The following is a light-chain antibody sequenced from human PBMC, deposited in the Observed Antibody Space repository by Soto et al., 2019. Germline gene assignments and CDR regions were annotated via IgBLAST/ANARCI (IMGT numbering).Light chain of an antibody. Sequence: DIQMTQSPPSLSASVGDRVTITCRASQSIGSWLAWYQQKPGKAPKLLIYKASTLKSGVPSRFSGSGSGTEFTLTISSLQPDDFATYYCQHYNSYSEAFGQGTKVDI. J-gene: IGKJ1*01. V-gene: IGKV1-5*03. CDR1: QSIGSW. CDR2: KAS. CDR3: QHYNSYSEA.